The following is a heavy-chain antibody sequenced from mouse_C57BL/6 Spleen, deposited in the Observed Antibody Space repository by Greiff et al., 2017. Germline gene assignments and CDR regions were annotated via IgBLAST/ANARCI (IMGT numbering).Heavy chain of an antibody. Sequence: QVQLQQPGAELVKPGASVKMSCKASGYTFTSYWITWVKQRPGQGLEWIGDIYPGSGSTNYNEKFKSKATLTVDTSSSTAYMQRSSLTSEDSAVYYSARSNGYYWYFGGWGTGTTVTVAA. CDR3: ARSNGYYWYFGG. V-gene: IGHV1-55*01. CDR1: GYTFTSYW. D-gene: IGHD2-2*01. J-gene: IGHJ1*03. CDR2: IYPGSGST.